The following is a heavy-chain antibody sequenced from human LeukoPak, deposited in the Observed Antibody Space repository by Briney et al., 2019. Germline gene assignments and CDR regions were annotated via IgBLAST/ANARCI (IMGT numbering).Heavy chain of an antibody. CDR2: IYYSGNT. Sequence: KPSETLSLTCSVPGGSISSSSYYWGWIRQPPGKGLEWIGSIYYSGNTYYNPSLNSRVTISIDTSKNQFSLKLSSVTAADTAVYYCARHPVLRFPEHGFDPWGQGILVTVSS. J-gene: IGHJ5*02. D-gene: IGHD3-16*01. CDR3: ARHPVLRFPEHGFDP. CDR1: GGSISSSSYY. V-gene: IGHV4-39*01.